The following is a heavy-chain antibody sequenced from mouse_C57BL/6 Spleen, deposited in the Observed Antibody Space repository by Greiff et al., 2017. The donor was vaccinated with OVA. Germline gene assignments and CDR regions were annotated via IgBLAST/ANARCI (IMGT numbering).Heavy chain of an antibody. Sequence: VQLQQSGSVLVNPGASVQISCKASGHSFTGYYMNWVKQSPERSLEWIGEINPSTGGTTNNQKFKAKATLTVDKSSSTAYMQFKSLTSEDSAVYDCVYYERGFAYWGQGTLVTVAA. V-gene: IGHV1-42*01. CDR1: GHSFTGYY. D-gene: IGHD2-4*01. CDR2: INPSTGGT. CDR3: VYYERGFAY. J-gene: IGHJ3*01.